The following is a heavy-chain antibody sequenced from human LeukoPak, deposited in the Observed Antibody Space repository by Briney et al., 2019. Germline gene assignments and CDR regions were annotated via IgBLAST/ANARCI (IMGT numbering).Heavy chain of an antibody. V-gene: IGHV1-18*01. D-gene: IGHD2-2*01. CDR2: ISAYNGNT. Sequence: ASVKVSCKASGYTFTSYGISWVRQAPGQGLEWMGWISAYNGNTNYAQKLQGRVTMTTGTSTSTAYMELRSLRSDDTAVYYCASGTPRYCSSTSCYVGNYYYYGMDVWGQGTTVTVSS. CDR1: GYTFTSYG. J-gene: IGHJ6*02. CDR3: ASGTPRYCSSTSCYVGNYYYYGMDV.